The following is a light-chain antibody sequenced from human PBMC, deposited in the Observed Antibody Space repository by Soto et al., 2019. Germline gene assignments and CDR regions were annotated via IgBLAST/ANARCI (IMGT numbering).Light chain of an antibody. Sequence: NFMLTQPHSLSESPGKTVTIYCTRSSGSIASNYVQRFQQRPGSAPTTVIYEDNQRPSGVPDRFSGSIDSSSNSASLTISGLKTEDEADYFCQSYDSSSRVFGGGTKVTVL. J-gene: IGLJ3*02. CDR1: SGSIASNY. CDR3: QSYDSSSRV. CDR2: EDN. V-gene: IGLV6-57*04.